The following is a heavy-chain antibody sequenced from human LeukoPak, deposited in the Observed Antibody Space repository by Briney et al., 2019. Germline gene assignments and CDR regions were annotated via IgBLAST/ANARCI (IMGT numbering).Heavy chain of an antibody. D-gene: IGHD6-19*01. J-gene: IGHJ5*02. Sequence: ASVKVSCKASGYTLTSYAMHWVRQAPGQRLEWMGWINAGNGNTKYSQKFQGRVTITRDTSASTAYTELSSLRSEDTAVYYCARSPTAYSSGWYFWFDPWGQGTLVTVSS. CDR3: ARSPTAYSSGWYFWFDP. V-gene: IGHV1-3*01. CDR1: GYTLTSYA. CDR2: INAGNGNT.